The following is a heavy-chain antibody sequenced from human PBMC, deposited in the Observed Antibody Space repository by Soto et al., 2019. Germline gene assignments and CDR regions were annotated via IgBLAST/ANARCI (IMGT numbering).Heavy chain of an antibody. V-gene: IGHV3-48*03. Sequence: GGSLRLSCGAAGFTFSNYEMNWVRQAPGKGLEWVSYISSSGSTMYYADSVKGRFTISRDNAKNSMYLQMNSLKVEDTAVYYCVRGGGDWGQGTLVTVSS. CDR3: VRGGGD. CDR1: GFTFSNYE. J-gene: IGHJ4*02. D-gene: IGHD2-15*01. CDR2: ISSSGSTM.